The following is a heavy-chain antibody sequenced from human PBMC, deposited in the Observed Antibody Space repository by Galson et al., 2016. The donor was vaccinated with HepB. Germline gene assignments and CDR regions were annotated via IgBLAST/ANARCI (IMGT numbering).Heavy chain of an antibody. Sequence: QSGAEVKKPGESLKISCEGSGYSFTSHWIGWVRQMPGKGLECMGIIYPGDSDTRYSPSFQGQVTISADKSISTAFLQWSSLKASDTAMYYCAKYSDRSGYPYDAFDIWGQGTMVTVSS. D-gene: IGHD3-22*01. CDR2: IYPGDSDT. CDR1: GYSFTSHW. CDR3: AKYSDRSGYPYDAFDI. V-gene: IGHV5-51*01. J-gene: IGHJ3*02.